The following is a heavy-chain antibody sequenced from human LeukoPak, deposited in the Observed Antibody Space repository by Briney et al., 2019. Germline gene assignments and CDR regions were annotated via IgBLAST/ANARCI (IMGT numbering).Heavy chain of an antibody. CDR1: GFTFSNAW. V-gene: IGHV3-15*01. CDR2: IKSKTDGGTT. Sequence: GGSLRLSCAASGFTFSNAWMSWVRQAPGKGLEWVGRIKSKTDGGTTDYAAPVKGRFTISRDDSKNTLYLQMNSLKTEDTAVYYCTTDGERYCSSTSCSLPFDIWGQGTMVTVSS. J-gene: IGHJ3*02. D-gene: IGHD2-2*01. CDR3: TTDGERYCSSTSCSLPFDI.